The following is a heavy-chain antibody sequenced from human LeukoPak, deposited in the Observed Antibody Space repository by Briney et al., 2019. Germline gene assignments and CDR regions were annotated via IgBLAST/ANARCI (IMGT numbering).Heavy chain of an antibody. CDR3: ARGGEQLVSAIVY. CDR2: ISSSSSYI. D-gene: IGHD6-6*01. J-gene: IGHJ4*02. V-gene: IGHV3-21*01. Sequence: GGSLRLSCAASGFTFSSYSMNWVRQAPGKGLEWVSSISSSSSYIYYADSVKGRFTISRDNAKNSLYLQMNSLRAEDTAVYYCARGGEQLVSAIVYWGQATLVTVSS. CDR1: GFTFSSYS.